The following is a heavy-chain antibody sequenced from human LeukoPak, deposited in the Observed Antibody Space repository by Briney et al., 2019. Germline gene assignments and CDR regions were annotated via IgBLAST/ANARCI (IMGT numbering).Heavy chain of an antibody. V-gene: IGHV3-53*01. CDR3: AREDQWQLALDY. Sequence: GGSLRLSCAASGFTVSSSYMSWVRQAPGKGLEWVSVIYSGGSTYYADSVKGRFTISRDNSKNTLYLQMNSLRAEDTAVYYCAREDQWQLALDYWGQGTLVTVSS. CDR1: GFTVSSSY. D-gene: IGHD6-6*01. J-gene: IGHJ4*02. CDR2: IYSGGST.